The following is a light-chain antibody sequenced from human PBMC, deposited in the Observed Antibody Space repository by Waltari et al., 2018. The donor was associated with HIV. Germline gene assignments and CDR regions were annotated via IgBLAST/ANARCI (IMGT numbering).Light chain of an antibody. Sequence: QSVLTQPPSASGTPGQRVTISCSGSRSNIPRNSVYCYQQLPGTAPKLLIYRNDDRPSGVPDRFSGSKSGTSASLAISGLRSEDEADYYCAAWDDSLSGPVFGGGTKLTVL. J-gene: IGLJ3*02. CDR2: RND. CDR3: AAWDDSLSGPV. CDR1: RSNIPRNS. V-gene: IGLV1-47*01.